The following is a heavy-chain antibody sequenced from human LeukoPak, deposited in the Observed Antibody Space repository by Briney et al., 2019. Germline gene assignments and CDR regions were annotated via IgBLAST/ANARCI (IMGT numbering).Heavy chain of an antibody. D-gene: IGHD4-17*01. CDR1: GFTVSSNY. V-gene: IGHV3-53*01. CDR3: AKGIDYGDYDY. Sequence: GGSLRLSCAASGFTVSSNYMSWVRQAPGKGLEWVSVIYSGGGTYYADSVKGRFTISRDNSKNTLYLQMNSLRAEDTAVYFYAKGIDYGDYDYWGQGTLVTVSS. CDR2: IYSGGGT. J-gene: IGHJ4*02.